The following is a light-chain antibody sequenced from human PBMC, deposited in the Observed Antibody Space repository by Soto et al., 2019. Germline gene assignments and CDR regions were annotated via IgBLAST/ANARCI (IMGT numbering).Light chain of an antibody. CDR3: AAWDDSLNGPV. J-gene: IGLJ3*02. CDR2: SNN. CDR1: SSNIGSNT. V-gene: IGLV1-44*01. Sequence: QAVVTQPPSASGTPGQRVTISCSGSSSNIGSNTISWYQQLPGTAPKLLIYSNNQRPSGVPDRFSGSKSGTSASLAISGLQSEDEADYYCAAWDDSLNGPVFVGGTTLTVL.